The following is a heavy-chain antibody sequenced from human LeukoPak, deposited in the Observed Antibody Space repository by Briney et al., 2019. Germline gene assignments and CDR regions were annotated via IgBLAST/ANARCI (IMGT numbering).Heavy chain of an antibody. V-gene: IGHV4-39*07. CDR3: ARDRGGIAAAGTIDY. Sequence: WVRQPPGKGLEWIGSIYYSGSTYYNPSLKSRVTISVDTSKNQFSLKLSSVTAADTAVYYCARDRGGIAAAGTIDYWGQGTLVTVSS. D-gene: IGHD6-13*01. J-gene: IGHJ4*02. CDR2: IYYSGST.